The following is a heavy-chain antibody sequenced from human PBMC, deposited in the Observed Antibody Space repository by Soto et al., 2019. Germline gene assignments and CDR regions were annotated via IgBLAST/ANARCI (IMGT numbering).Heavy chain of an antibody. CDR3: AKDKMEQWLVGGYYDY. J-gene: IGHJ4*02. Sequence: GGSVRLSCAASGFTFISHAMSWVRQAPGKGLEWVSSTIDSGGRSYHADSVRGRFTISRDNSKNTLYLQMNSLRADDTAIYYCAKDKMEQWLVGGYYDYWGQGALVTVSS. CDR1: GFTFISHA. V-gene: IGHV3-23*01. D-gene: IGHD6-19*01. CDR2: TIDSGGRS.